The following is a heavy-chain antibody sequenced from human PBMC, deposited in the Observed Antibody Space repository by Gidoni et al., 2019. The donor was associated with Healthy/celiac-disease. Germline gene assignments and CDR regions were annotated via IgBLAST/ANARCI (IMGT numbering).Heavy chain of an antibody. CDR1: GGTVSSYA. V-gene: IGHV1-69*01. CDR3: ARGHYSPSDY. J-gene: IGHJ4*02. D-gene: IGHD4-4*01. Sequence: QVQLVPSGAEVWKPGSSVKVSCKASGGTVSSYAISWVRQAPGQGLGWMRGIIPIFGTANCALKFPGRIAITADESTSTAYMEVSSLRSEDTAGYYWARGHYSPSDYWGQGTLVTVSS. CDR2: IIPIFGTA.